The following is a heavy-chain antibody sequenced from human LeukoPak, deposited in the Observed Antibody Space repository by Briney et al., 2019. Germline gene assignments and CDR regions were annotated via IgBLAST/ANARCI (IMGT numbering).Heavy chain of an antibody. CDR3: ARRARSSGYYYFDY. CDR2: IYYSGST. D-gene: IGHD3-22*01. J-gene: IGHJ4*02. V-gene: IGHV4-59*01. Sequence: PSETLSLTCTVSGGSISSYYWSWIRQPPGKGLEWIGYIYYSGSTNYNPSLKSRVTILVDTSKNQFSLKLSSVTAADTAVYYCARRARSSGYYYFDYWGQGTLVTVSS. CDR1: GGSISSYY.